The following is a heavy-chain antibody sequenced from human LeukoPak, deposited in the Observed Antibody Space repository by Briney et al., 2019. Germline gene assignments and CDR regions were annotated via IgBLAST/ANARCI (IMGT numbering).Heavy chain of an antibody. CDR2: INPNSGGT. Sequence: ASVKVSCKASGYTFTGYYMHWVRQAPGQGLEWMGWINPNSGGTNYAQKLQGRVTMTRDTSISTAYMELSRLRSDDTAVYYCARGVVDYYDSSGYYDYWGQGTLVTVSS. CDR3: ARGVVDYYDSSGYYDY. D-gene: IGHD3-22*01. V-gene: IGHV1-2*02. J-gene: IGHJ4*02. CDR1: GYTFTGYY.